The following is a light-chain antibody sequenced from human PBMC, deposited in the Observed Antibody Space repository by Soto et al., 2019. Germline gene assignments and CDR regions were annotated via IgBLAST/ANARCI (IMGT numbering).Light chain of an antibody. J-gene: IGKJ4*01. V-gene: IGKV3-15*01. CDR1: QSISSN. CDR2: DAY. Sequence: VMTQSPATLSLSPGDGATLSCRGSQSISSNLAWYQQKPGQAPRLVIFDAYTRATGIPDRFTGRGSGTEFTLTISSLQSEDSAVYFCQQXNDWPPITCGGGTKVDIK. CDR3: QQXNDWPPIT.